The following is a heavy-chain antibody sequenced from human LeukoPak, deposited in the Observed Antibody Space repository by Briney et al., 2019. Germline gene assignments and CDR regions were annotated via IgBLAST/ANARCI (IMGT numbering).Heavy chain of an antibody. CDR3: AKGPPEYYYDSSGSNFQH. V-gene: IGHV3-53*01. CDR1: GFTVSSNS. D-gene: IGHD3-22*01. Sequence: GGSLRLSCTVSGFTVSSNSWSWVRQAPGRGLEWVSFIYSGGKTHSSDSVKGRFTISRDNSKNTLYLQMSSLRAEDTAVYYCAKGPPEYYYDSSGSNFQHWGQGTLVTVSS. CDR2: IYSGGKT. J-gene: IGHJ1*01.